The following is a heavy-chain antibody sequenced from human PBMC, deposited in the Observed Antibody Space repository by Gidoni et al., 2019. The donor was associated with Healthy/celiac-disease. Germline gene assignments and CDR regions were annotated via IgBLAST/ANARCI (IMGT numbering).Heavy chain of an antibody. CDR1: GYTFTSYG. V-gene: IGHV1-18*01. Sequence: QVQLVQSGAEVKKPGASVKVSCKASGYTFTSYGISWVRQAPGQGLEWMGWISAYNGNTNYAQKLQGRVTMTTDTSTSTAYMELRSLRSDDTAVYYCARERLRYFDWLSFGGGWGMDVWGQGTTVTVSS. CDR2: ISAYNGNT. D-gene: IGHD3-9*01. J-gene: IGHJ6*02. CDR3: ARERLRYFDWLSFGGGWGMDV.